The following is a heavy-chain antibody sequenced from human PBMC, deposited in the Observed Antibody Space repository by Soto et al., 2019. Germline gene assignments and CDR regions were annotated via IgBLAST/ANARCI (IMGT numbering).Heavy chain of an antibody. V-gene: IGHV1-46*01. CDR3: ARVIMIFGVANLGSYFDY. Sequence: ASVKVSCKASGSTFPNYYMHWVRQAPGQGLEWLGIITPTGGGRTKYSQKFQGRVTMTRDTSTSTVYMELSSLRSEDTAVYYCARVIMIFGVANLGSYFDYWGQGTRVTVSS. CDR2: ITPTGGGRT. J-gene: IGHJ4*02. D-gene: IGHD3-3*01. CDR1: GSTFPNYY.